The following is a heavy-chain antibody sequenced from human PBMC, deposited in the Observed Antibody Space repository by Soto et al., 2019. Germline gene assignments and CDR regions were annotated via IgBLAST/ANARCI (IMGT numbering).Heavy chain of an antibody. Sequence: GGSLRLSCAASGFTFSSYWMHWVRQAPGKGLVWVSRINSDGSSTSYADSVKGRFTISRDNAKNTLYLQMNSLRAEDTAVYYCARDLKAMVRRYYYYMDVSGKGTTVTVSS. J-gene: IGHJ6*03. CDR3: ARDLKAMVRRYYYYMDV. D-gene: IGHD3-10*01. V-gene: IGHV3-74*01. CDR2: INSDGSST. CDR1: GFTFSSYW.